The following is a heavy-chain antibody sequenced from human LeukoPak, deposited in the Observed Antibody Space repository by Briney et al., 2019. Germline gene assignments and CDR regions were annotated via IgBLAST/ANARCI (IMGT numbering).Heavy chain of an antibody. CDR3: AADSIIMLRGHIDY. V-gene: IGHV4-38-2*02. CDR1: GHSITRSYY. Sequence: SETLSLTCTVSGHSITRSYYWNWIRQPPGKGLEWIGSIYHTGSTNYNPSLKSRVTISVDASKSQFSLKLSSVTATDTAVYYCAADSIIMLRGHIDYWGQGTLVTVSS. CDR2: IYHTGST. J-gene: IGHJ4*02. D-gene: IGHD3-10*01.